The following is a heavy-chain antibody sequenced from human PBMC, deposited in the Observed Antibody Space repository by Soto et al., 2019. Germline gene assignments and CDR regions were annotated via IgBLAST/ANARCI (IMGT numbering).Heavy chain of an antibody. CDR2: ISYDGSNK. V-gene: IGHV3-30-3*01. Sequence: LSCAASGFTFSSYAMHWVRQAPGKGLEWVAVISYDGSNKYYADSVKGRFTISRDNSKNTLYLQMNSLRAEDTAVYYCARDYCSSTSCSAGYYDFWSGYNYYYYYYGMDVWGQGTTVTVSS. J-gene: IGHJ6*02. D-gene: IGHD3-3*01. CDR1: GFTFSSYA. CDR3: ARDYCSSTSCSAGYYDFWSGYNYYYYYYGMDV.